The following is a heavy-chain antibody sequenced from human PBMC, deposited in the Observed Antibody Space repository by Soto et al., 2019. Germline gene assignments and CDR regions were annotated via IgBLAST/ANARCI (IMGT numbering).Heavy chain of an antibody. Sequence: QVQLVESGGGVVQPGRSLRLSCAASGFTFSSYGMHWVRQAPGKGLEWVAVISYDGSNKNYADSVKGRFTISRDNSKNTLYLQMNSLRAEDTAVYYCAKDRLVVVVAAAFDYWGQGTLVTVSS. CDR2: ISYDGSNK. CDR1: GFTFSSYG. J-gene: IGHJ4*02. D-gene: IGHD2-15*01. CDR3: AKDRLVVVVAAAFDY. V-gene: IGHV3-30*18.